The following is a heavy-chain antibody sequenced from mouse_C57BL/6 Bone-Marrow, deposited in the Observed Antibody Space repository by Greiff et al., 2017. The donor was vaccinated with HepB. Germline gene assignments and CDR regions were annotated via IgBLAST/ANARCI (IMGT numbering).Heavy chain of an antibody. J-gene: IGHJ2*01. Sequence: EVKVVESGGGLVQPGGSLSLSCAASGFTFTDYYMSWVRQPPGKALEWLGFIRNKANGYTTEYSASVKGRFTISRDNSQSILYLQMNALRAEDSATYYCAATVVGPYFDYWGQGTTLTVSS. CDR3: AATVVGPYFDY. D-gene: IGHD1-1*01. CDR2: IRNKANGYTT. CDR1: GFTFTDYY. V-gene: IGHV7-3*01.